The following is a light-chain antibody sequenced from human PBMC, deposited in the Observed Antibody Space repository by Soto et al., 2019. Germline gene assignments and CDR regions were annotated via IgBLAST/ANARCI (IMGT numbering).Light chain of an antibody. CDR3: PQHGQWTIT. V-gene: IGKV3-20*01. CDR2: GIS. CDR1: QGLSGKF. J-gene: IGKJ5*01. Sequence: SLVALSLSHGERANLSWGASQGLSGKFLDWYQQKPGQAPRLLIYGISKRATDIPERFSGSGYGTELTLTISSLKTEDFATYYCPQHGQWTITFGHGTRLEI.